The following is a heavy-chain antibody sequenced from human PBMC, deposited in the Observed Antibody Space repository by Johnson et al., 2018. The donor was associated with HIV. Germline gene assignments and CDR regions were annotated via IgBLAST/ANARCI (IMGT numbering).Heavy chain of an antibody. CDR1: GFTFSSYA. CDR3: ARDRGRLISYGLDAFDL. Sequence: QVQLVESGGGVVQPGRSLRLSCAASGFTFSSYAMHWVRQAPGKGLEWVEVISYDGSNKYYADSVKGRFTISRDNAKNSLYLQLNSLRAEYTAVYYWARDRGRLISYGLDAFDLWGQGTMVTVSS. J-gene: IGHJ3*01. CDR2: ISYDGSNK. V-gene: IGHV3-30*04. D-gene: IGHD5-18*01.